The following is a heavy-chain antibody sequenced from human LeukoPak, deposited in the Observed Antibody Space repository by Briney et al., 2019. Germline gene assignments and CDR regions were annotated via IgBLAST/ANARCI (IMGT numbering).Heavy chain of an antibody. Sequence: PGGSLRLSCAASGFTFSDYYMSWIRQAPGKGLEWVSYISSSGSTIYYPDSVKGRFTISRDNAKNSLYLQMNSLRAEDTAVYYCAREVRYYDSSGYYQSWFDPWGQGTLVTVSS. V-gene: IGHV3-11*01. D-gene: IGHD3-22*01. CDR1: GFTFSDYY. CDR3: AREVRYYDSSGYYQSWFDP. J-gene: IGHJ5*02. CDR2: ISSSGSTI.